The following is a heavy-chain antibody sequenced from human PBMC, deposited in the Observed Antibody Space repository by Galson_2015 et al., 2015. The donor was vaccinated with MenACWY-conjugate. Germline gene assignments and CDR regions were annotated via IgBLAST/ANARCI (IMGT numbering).Heavy chain of an antibody. J-gene: IGHJ6*02. Sequence: QSGAEVKKPGESLKISCKASGYNFITYWIGWVRQVPGKGLEWVGLISPIDSKTRYSPAFEDRVTISADNSITTAYLQWNSLQASDTAMYYCARHPPGGRGMDVWGQGTTVTVSS. CDR3: ARHPPGGRGMDV. CDR2: ISPIDSKT. V-gene: IGHV5-51*01. D-gene: IGHD1-26*01. CDR1: GYNFITYW.